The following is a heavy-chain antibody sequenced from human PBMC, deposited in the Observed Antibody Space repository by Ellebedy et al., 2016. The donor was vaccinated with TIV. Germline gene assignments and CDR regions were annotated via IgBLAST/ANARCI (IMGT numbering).Heavy chain of an antibody. CDR1: GFAFSTYW. J-gene: IGHJ1*01. V-gene: IGHV3-74*01. CDR2: INSDGTST. Sequence: GESLKISCAASGFAFSTYWMHWVRQVPGKGLVWVSHINSDGTSTRNADSVKGRFTISRDNAKNTLYLQMSSLRAEDTALYYCVRVFYGSGTAFEHWGQGTLVSVSS. CDR3: VRVFYGSGTAFEH. D-gene: IGHD3-10*01.